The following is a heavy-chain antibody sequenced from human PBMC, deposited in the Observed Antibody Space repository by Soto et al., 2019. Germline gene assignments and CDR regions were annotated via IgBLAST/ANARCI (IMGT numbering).Heavy chain of an antibody. V-gene: IGHV4-4*02. D-gene: IGHD2-2*01. CDR3: ATRDTSMFY. Sequence: QVQLQESGPGLVKPSGTLSLTCAVSGVSISSHDWWTWVRQPPGKGLEWIGESHQSGNTNYNSSLESRVTISVDKAKNQFSLNLSSVTGADTAVYYCATRDTSMFYWGQGTRVTVSS. CDR1: GVSISSHDW. J-gene: IGHJ4*02. CDR2: SHQSGNT.